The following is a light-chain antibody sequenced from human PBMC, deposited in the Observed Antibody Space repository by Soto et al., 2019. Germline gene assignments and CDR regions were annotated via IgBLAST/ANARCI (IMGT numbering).Light chain of an antibody. CDR2: EVS. V-gene: IGLV2-23*02. CDR3: CSYAGSSTYV. CDR1: TNDVGSYNL. J-gene: IGLJ1*01. Sequence: APTQPSPLSWAPWQSVTLSCPGNTNDVGSYNLVSWYQQHPGKAPKLMIYEVSKRPSGVSNRFSGSKSGNTASLTISGLQAEDEADYYCCSYAGSSTYVFGTGTKVTVL.